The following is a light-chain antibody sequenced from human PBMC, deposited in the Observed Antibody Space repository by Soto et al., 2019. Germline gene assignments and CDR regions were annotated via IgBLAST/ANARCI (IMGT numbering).Light chain of an antibody. Sequence: EIVMTQSPATLSVSPGERATLSCRASHGVSSNLAWYQQKPGQAPRLLIYAASTRTTGIPDRFSGSGSGTDFTLTISRLEPEDFAVYYCQQYNNWPRTFGQGTKVDIK. CDR2: AAS. CDR1: HGVSSN. V-gene: IGKV3D-15*01. CDR3: QQYNNWPRT. J-gene: IGKJ1*01.